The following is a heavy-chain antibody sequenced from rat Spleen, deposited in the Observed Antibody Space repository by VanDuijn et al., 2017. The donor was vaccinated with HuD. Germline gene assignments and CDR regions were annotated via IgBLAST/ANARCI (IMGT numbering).Heavy chain of an antibody. CDR3: SIRFDY. Sequence: QVQLKESGPGLVQPSQTLSLTCTVSGFSLTSYNVHWVRQPPGKGLEWMGVIWNTGGTRYNSALKSRLSISKDTSKSQVFLTVSSLQAEDTGIYYCSIRFDYWGQGVMVTVSS. J-gene: IGHJ2*01. CDR2: IWNTGGT. CDR1: GFSLTSYN. D-gene: IGHD3-8*01. V-gene: IGHV2-41*01.